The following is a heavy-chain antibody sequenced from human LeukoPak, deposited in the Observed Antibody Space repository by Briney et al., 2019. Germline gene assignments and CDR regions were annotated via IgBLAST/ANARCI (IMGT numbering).Heavy chain of an antibody. J-gene: IGHJ3*02. CDR1: GYTFTSYY. Sequence: GASVKVSCKASGYTFTSYYMHWVRQAPGQGLEWMGIINPSGGSTSYAQKFQGRVTMTRDMSTSADYMELSSLRSEDTAVYYCARVKSYYYDTSDKDAFDIWGQGTMVTVSS. V-gene: IGHV1-46*01. D-gene: IGHD3-22*01. CDR2: INPSGGST. CDR3: ARVKSYYYDTSDKDAFDI.